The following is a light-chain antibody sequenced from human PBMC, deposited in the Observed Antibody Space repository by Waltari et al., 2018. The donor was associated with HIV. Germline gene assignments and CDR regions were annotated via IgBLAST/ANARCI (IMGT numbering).Light chain of an antibody. V-gene: IGLV1-51*01. CDR3: ATWDSSLNALL. J-gene: IGLJ2*01. CDR1: TSNIGYNL. CDR2: DGT. Sequence: QSVLTQPPSVSATPGQRVTISCSGRTSNIGYNLVSWYQHIPGTAPKLLSYDGTERPSGIPDRFAGSRSGTSATLGITGLQTGDEADYDCATWDSSLNALLFGGGTKLTAL.